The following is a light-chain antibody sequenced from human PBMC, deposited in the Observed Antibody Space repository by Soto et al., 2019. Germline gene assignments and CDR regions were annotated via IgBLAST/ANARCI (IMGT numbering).Light chain of an antibody. CDR1: QTLRRTY. CDR3: HQYDNAPQT. V-gene: IGKV3-20*01. Sequence: EIVLTQSPGTLSLSPGERATPSCRASQTLRRTYIAWYQQKPGQAPRVLIYGASKRATGIPDRFSGSGSGTDFSLTISRLEPEDFAVYYCHQYDNAPQTYGQGTKVDIK. CDR2: GAS. J-gene: IGKJ2*01.